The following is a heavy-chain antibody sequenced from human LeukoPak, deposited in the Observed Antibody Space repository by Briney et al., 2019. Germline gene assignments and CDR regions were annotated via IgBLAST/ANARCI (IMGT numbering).Heavy chain of an antibody. CDR2: IRESSGDT. J-gene: IGHJ4*02. Sequence: GGSLRLSCAASGFTFRNAWMSWVRQAPGKGLEWVSTIRESSGDTYYEDSVKGRFTISRDISKDTVYLQMFSLRVEDTAVYFCAKRPITGDDKSFDYWGQGTLVTVSS. V-gene: IGHV3-23*01. CDR1: GFTFRNAW. CDR3: AKRPITGDDKSFDY. D-gene: IGHD3-9*01.